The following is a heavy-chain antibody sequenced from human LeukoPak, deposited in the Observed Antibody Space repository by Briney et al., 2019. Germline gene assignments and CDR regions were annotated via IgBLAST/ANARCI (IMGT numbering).Heavy chain of an antibody. CDR3: AKEQYELYSSSWDTTYYFDY. CDR1: GFTFSSYA. D-gene: IGHD6-13*01. J-gene: IGHJ4*02. V-gene: IGHV3-23*01. CDR2: ISGSGGST. Sequence: GGSLRLSCAASGFTFSSYAMSWVRQAPGKGLEWVSAISGSGGSTYYADSVKGRFTISRDNSKNTLYLQVNSLRAEDAAVYYCAKEQYELYSSSWDTTYYFDYWGQGTLVTVSS.